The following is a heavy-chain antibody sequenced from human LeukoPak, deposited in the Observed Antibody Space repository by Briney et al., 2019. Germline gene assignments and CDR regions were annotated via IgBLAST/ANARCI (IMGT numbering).Heavy chain of an antibody. CDR2: IYSGGNT. D-gene: IGHD3-22*01. J-gene: IGHJ4*02. CDR3: ARKTDSGGQGDY. CDR1: GFTVSRNY. Sequence: PGGSLRLSCVASGFTVSRNYMSWVRQAPGKGLECVSVIYSGGNTYYTDSVKGRFTISRDNSKNTLYLQMNSLRAEDTAVYYCARKTDSGGQGDYWGPGTLVTVSS. V-gene: IGHV3-66*01.